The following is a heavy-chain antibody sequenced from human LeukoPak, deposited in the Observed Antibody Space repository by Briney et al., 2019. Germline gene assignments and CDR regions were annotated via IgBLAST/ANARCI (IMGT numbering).Heavy chain of an antibody. CDR1: GGSFSGYY. CDR3: ARDLYSSRTNDAFVI. CDR2: I. J-gene: IGHJ3*02. D-gene: IGHD6-13*01. V-gene: IGHV4-34*01. Sequence: SETLSLICAVYGGSFSGYYWGWIRQPPGKGLEWIGSIYNPSLKSRLTISVDTSKNQFSLKLSSVTAADTAEYYCARDLYSSRTNDAFVIWGQGTMVTVSS.